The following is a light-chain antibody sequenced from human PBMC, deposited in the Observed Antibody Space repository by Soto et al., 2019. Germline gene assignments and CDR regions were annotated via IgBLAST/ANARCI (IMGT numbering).Light chain of an antibody. CDR1: SSDIGAYNY. Sequence: QSVLTQPASVSGSPGQSITISCTGSSSDIGAYNYVSWFQQYPGKAPKLIISEVSNRPSGVSNRFSGSKSGTAASLTISGLQTEDEADDFCFSFTTDWTHVFGTGTNLTVL. CDR2: EVS. CDR3: FSFTTDWTHV. J-gene: IGLJ1*01. V-gene: IGLV2-14*01.